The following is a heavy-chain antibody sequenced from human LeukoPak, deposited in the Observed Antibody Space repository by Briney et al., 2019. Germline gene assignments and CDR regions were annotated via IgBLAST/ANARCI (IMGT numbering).Heavy chain of an antibody. V-gene: IGHV3-66*01. CDR3: ARDRYYDSSGYDAFDI. Sequence: GGSLRLSCAASGFTVSSNYMSWVRQAPGKGLEWVSVMYSGGSTYYADSVKGRFTISRDNSKNTLYLQMNSLRAEDTAVYYCARDRYYDSSGYDAFDIWGQGTMVTVSS. D-gene: IGHD3-22*01. J-gene: IGHJ3*02. CDR1: GFTVSSNY. CDR2: MYSGGST.